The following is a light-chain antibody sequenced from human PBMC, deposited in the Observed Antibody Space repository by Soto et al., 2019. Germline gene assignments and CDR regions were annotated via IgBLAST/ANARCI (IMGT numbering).Light chain of an antibody. Sequence: EIVLTQSPGTLSLSPGERATLSCRASHTVSSSYLAWYQQKPGQPPRLLLYGASSRATGIPDRFSGSGSGIDFTITISRLEPEDFAVYYCQQYVSSLTFGGGTKVEI. J-gene: IGKJ4*01. CDR1: HTVSSSY. CDR3: QQYVSSLT. CDR2: GAS. V-gene: IGKV3-20*01.